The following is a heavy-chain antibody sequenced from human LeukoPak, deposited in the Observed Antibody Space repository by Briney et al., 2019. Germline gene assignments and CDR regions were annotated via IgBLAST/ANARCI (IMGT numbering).Heavy chain of an antibody. CDR2: INTDGSST. D-gene: IGHD3-3*01. V-gene: IGHV3-74*01. J-gene: IGHJ3*02. CDR3: ASVRTTYYDFWSGYFAGDAFDI. CDR1: GFTFSSYW. Sequence: GGSLRLSCAASGFTFSSYWMHWVRQAPGKGLVWVSRINTDGSSTSYADSVKGRFTISRDNAKNTLYLQMNSLRAEDTAVYYCASVRTTYYDFWSGYFAGDAFDIWGQGTMVTVSS.